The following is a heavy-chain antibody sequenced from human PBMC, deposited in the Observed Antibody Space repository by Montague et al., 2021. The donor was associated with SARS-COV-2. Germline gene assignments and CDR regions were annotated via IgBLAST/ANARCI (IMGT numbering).Heavy chain of an antibody. D-gene: IGHD3-10*01. J-gene: IGHJ6*02. CDR3: ASEGLGRGYYYYGMDV. CDR2: IYYSGST. Sequence: SETLSLTCTVSGGSISSYYWSWIRQPPGKGLEWIGYIYYSGSTNYNPSLKSRVTISVDTSKNQFSLKLSSVTAADTAVYYCASEGLGRGYYYYGMDVWGQGTTVTVSS. CDR1: GGSISSYY. V-gene: IGHV4-59*01.